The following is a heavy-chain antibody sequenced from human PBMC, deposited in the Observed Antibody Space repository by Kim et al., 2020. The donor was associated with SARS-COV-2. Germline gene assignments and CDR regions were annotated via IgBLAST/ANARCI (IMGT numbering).Heavy chain of an antibody. V-gene: IGHV4-61*01. CDR2: IYYSGST. D-gene: IGHD2-15*01. J-gene: IGHJ5*02. CDR1: GDSVRGGSYY. Sequence: SETLSLTCTVSGDSVRGGSYYWSWIRQPPGKGLDWIGYIYYSGSTDYNPSLKSRVTISLDTSKNQFSLKVTSVTAADTAVYYCARSRRMNCFDPWGQGTLVTVSS. CDR3: ARSRRMNCFDP.